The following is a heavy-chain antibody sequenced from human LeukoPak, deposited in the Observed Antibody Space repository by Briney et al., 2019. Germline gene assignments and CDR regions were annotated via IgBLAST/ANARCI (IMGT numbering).Heavy chain of an antibody. CDR1: EYTFTGYY. CDR3: ARDRDYGSGIFDY. D-gene: IGHD3-10*01. CDR2: INPNSGGT. J-gene: IGHJ4*02. V-gene: IGHV1-2*02. Sequence: ASVKVSCKASEYTFTGYYMHWVRLAPGQGLEWMGWINPNSGGTNYAQKFQGRVTMTRDTSISTAYMELSRLRSDDTAVYYCARDRDYGSGIFDYWGQGTLVTVSS.